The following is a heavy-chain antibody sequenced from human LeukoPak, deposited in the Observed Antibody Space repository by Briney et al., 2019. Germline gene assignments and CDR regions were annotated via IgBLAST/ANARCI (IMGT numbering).Heavy chain of an antibody. Sequence: GGSLRLSCAASGFAFSSYEVNWVRQAPGKGLEWVSYIGSGGSAINYADSVKGRFTISRDNAKNSLYLQMNSLRAEDTAVYYCARWLDYWGQGSLVTVSS. CDR2: IGSGGSAI. CDR3: ARWLDY. V-gene: IGHV3-48*03. J-gene: IGHJ4*02. D-gene: IGHD6-19*01. CDR1: GFAFSSYE.